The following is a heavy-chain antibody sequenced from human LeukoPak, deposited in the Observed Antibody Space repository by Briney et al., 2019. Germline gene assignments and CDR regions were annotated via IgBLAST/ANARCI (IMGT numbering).Heavy chain of an antibody. J-gene: IGHJ5*02. CDR1: GGSISSYY. CDR2: IYTSGST. CDR3: ARVGGGAVPAAMGWFDP. Sequence: SETLSPTCTVSGGSISSYYWSRIRQPAGKGLEWIGRIYTSGSTNYNPSLKSRVTMSVDTSKNQFSLKLSSVTAADTAVYCCARVGGGAVPAAMGWFDPWGQGTLVTVSS. V-gene: IGHV4-4*07. D-gene: IGHD2-2*01.